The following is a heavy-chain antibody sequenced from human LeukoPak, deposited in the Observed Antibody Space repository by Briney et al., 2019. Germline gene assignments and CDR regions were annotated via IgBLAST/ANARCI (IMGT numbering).Heavy chain of an antibody. CDR1: GYTFSSYY. J-gene: IGHJ6*03. Sequence: ASVKVSCKASGYTFSSYYMHWVRQAPGQGLEWMGIINPSGGSTSYAQKFQGRVTMTRDTSTSTVYMELSSLRSEDTAVYYCARAGDIVVVPAAFYYMDVWGKGTTVTVSS. CDR2: INPSGGST. D-gene: IGHD2-2*01. V-gene: IGHV1-46*01. CDR3: ARAGDIVVVPAAFYYMDV.